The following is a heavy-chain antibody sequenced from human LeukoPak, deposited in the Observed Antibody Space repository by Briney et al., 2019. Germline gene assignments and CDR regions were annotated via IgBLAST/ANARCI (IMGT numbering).Heavy chain of an antibody. CDR1: GGSISSYY. D-gene: IGHD6-19*01. CDR2: IYYSGST. J-gene: IGHJ4*02. Sequence: PETLSLTCTVSGGSISSYYWSWIRQPPGKGLEWIGYIYYSGSTNYNPSLKSRVTISVDTSKNQFSLKLSSVTAADTAVYYCAREGAVAGFAYWGQGTLVTVSS. V-gene: IGHV4-59*01. CDR3: AREGAVAGFAY.